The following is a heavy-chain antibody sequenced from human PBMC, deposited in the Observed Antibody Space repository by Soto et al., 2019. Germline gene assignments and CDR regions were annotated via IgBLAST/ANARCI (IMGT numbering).Heavy chain of an antibody. D-gene: IGHD3-16*02. Sequence: ASVKVSCKAPGYTFTSYGISWVRQAPGQGLEWMGWISAYNGNTNYAQKFQGWVTMTRDTSISTAYMELSRLRSDDTAVYYCARADYIWGSYRNDAFDIWGQGTMVTVSS. CDR3: ARADYIWGSYRNDAFDI. J-gene: IGHJ3*02. CDR1: GYTFTSYG. CDR2: ISAYNGNT. V-gene: IGHV1-18*01.